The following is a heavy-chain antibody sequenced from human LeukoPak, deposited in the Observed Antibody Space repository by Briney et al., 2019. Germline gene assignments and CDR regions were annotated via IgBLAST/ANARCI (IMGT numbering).Heavy chain of an antibody. Sequence: ASVKVSCKASGYTFTSYDINWVRQATGQGLEWMGWMNPNSGNTGYAQKFQGRVTMTRNTSISTAYMELSSLRSEDTAVNYCARGPLYYYDSSGPFYFDYWGQETLVTVSS. D-gene: IGHD3-22*01. CDR1: GYTFTSYD. CDR3: ARGPLYYYDSSGPFYFDY. V-gene: IGHV1-8*01. CDR2: MNPNSGNT. J-gene: IGHJ4*02.